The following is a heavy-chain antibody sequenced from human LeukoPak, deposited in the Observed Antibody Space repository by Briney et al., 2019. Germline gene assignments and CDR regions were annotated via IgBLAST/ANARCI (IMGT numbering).Heavy chain of an antibody. CDR3: ARESGGYPDY. V-gene: IGHV3-30-3*01. D-gene: IGHD5-12*01. J-gene: IGHJ4*02. CDR2: ISYDGSNR. Sequence: PGGSLRLSCAASGFTFSSYAMHWVRQAPGKGLEWVAVISYDGSNRYYADSVKGRFTISRDNSKNTLYLQMNSLRAEDTAVYYCARESGGYPDYWGQGTLVTVSS. CDR1: GFTFSSYA.